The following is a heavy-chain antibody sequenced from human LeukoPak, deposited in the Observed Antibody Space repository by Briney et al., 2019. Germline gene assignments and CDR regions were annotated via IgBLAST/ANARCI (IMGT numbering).Heavy chain of an antibody. CDR3: ARRLYFDWLLRAFDI. J-gene: IGHJ3*02. Sequence: KTSGTLSLTCAVSGGSISSSNWWRWVRQPPGKGLEWIGEIYHSGSTNYNPSLKSRVTISVDKSKNQFSLKLSSVTAGDTAVYYCARRLYFDWLLRAFDIWGQGTMVTVSS. CDR1: GGSISSSNW. D-gene: IGHD3-9*01. CDR2: IYHSGST. V-gene: IGHV4-4*02.